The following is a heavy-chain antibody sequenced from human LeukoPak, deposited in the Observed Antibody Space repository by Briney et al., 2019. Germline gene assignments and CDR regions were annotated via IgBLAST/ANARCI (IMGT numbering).Heavy chain of an antibody. CDR2: IYPGDSDT. CDR3: ASHYGGNANYFDY. Sequence: GESLKISCKGSGYSFTSYWTGWVRQLPGKGLEWMGIIYPGDSDTRYSPSFQGQVTISADKSISTAYLQWSSLEASDTAMYYCASHYGGNANYFDYWGQGTLVTVSS. V-gene: IGHV5-51*01. J-gene: IGHJ4*02. D-gene: IGHD4-23*01. CDR1: GYSFTSYW.